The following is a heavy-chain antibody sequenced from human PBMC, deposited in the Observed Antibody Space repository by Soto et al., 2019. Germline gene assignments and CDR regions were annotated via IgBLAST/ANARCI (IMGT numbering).Heavy chain of an antibody. D-gene: IGHD4-4*01. CDR1: GGTFSSYA. V-gene: IGHV1-69*06. CDR2: IIPIFGTA. Sequence: ASVKVSCKASGGTFSSYAISWVRQAPGQGLEWMGGIIPIFGTANYAQKFQGRVTITADKSTSTAYMELSSLRSEDTAVYYCARLQPMYYFDYWGQGTRVTVSS. CDR3: ARLQPMYYFDY. J-gene: IGHJ4*02.